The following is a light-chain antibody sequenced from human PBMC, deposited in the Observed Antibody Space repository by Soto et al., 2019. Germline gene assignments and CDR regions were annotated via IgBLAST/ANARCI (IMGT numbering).Light chain of an antibody. CDR2: GAS. J-gene: IGKJ1*01. Sequence: DIQMTQSPSSLSASVVDRVTITCRASQYIGDFLNWYQQTPGKAPKLLIFGASNLRIGVPSRFSGSGSGTEFTLTINNLQREDFATYYCQESFFTLGTFGRGTKVDIK. V-gene: IGKV1-39*01. CDR3: QESFFTLGT. CDR1: QYIGDF.